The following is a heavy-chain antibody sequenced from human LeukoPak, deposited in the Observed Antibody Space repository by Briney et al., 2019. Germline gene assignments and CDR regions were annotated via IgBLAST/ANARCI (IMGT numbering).Heavy chain of an antibody. V-gene: IGHV4-34*01. CDR2: INHSGST. CDR3: ARGMGGGSCYSRACGDMDV. CDR1: GGSFSGYY. Sequence: SETLSLTCAVYGGSFSGYYWSWIRQPPGKGLEWIGEINHSGSTNYNPSLKSRVTVSVDTSKNQFSLKLSSVTAADTAVYYCARGMGGGSCYSRACGDMDVWGKGTTVTVSS. J-gene: IGHJ6*04. D-gene: IGHD2-15*01.